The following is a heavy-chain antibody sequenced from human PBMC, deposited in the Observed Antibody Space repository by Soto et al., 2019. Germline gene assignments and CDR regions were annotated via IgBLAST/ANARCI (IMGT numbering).Heavy chain of an antibody. CDR1: GFTFSNAW. V-gene: IGHV3-66*01. Sequence: GGSLRLSCAASGFTFSNAWMNWVRQAPGKGLEWVSFIYSGSNTYYADSVKGRFTISRDNSKNMLYLQMNSLRVEDTAVYYCAREVRVRGFAFDIWGQGTMVTVSS. D-gene: IGHD3-3*01. J-gene: IGHJ3*02. CDR3: AREVRVRGFAFDI. CDR2: IYSGSNT.